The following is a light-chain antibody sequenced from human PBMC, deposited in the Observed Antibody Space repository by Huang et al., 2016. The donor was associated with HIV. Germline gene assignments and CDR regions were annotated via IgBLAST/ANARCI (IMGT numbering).Light chain of an antibody. V-gene: IGKV4-1*01. CDR2: WAS. CDR1: QNLLYTSNNQKY. CDR3: QQYYSSLWT. J-gene: IGKJ1*01. Sequence: DIVMTQSPDSLTVSLGERATIHCKSNQNLLYTSNNQKYLNWYQQKPGQPPKLLIYWASARESGVPDRFSGSGSGTNFTLNINNLQAEDVAVYYCQQYYSSLWTFGQGTKVEIK.